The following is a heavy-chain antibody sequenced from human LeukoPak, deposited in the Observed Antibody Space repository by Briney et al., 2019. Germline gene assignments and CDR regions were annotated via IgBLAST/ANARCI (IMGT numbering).Heavy chain of an antibody. CDR2: IIPILGIA. CDR1: GGTFSSYA. CDR3: ARGLNYYDSSGYSPAFDY. Sequence: ASVKVSCKASGGTFSSYAISWVRQAPGQGLEWMGRIIPILGIANYAQKFQGRVTITADKSTSTAYMELSSLRSEDTAVYCCARGLNYYDSSGYSPAFDYWGQGTLVTVSS. J-gene: IGHJ4*02. D-gene: IGHD3-22*01. V-gene: IGHV1-69*04.